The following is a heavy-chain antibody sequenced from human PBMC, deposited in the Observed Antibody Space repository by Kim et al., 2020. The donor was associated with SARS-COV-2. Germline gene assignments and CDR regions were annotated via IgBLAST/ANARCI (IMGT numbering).Heavy chain of an antibody. CDR1: GFTFGDYG. Sequence: GGSLRLSCAGSGFTFGDYGLGWVRQAPGKGLEWVAFITSKAYGGTTEYAAPVKGRFTISKDDSKSIAYLQMNSLKTEDTALYYCTRGNGYSIGWYFDLWG. D-gene: IGHD4-4*01. CDR3: TRGNGYSIGWYFDL. V-gene: IGHV3-49*04. J-gene: IGHJ2*01. CDR2: ITSKAYGGTT.